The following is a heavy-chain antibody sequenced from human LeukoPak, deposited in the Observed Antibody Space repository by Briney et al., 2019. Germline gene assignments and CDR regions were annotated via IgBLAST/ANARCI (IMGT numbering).Heavy chain of an antibody. CDR3: ARGRAQYQLLRFDY. Sequence: SAKVSCKASGGTFSSYAISWVRQAPGQGLEWMGGIIPIFGTANYAQKFQGRVTITADESTSTAYMELSSLRSEDTAVYYCARGRAQYQLLRFDYWGQGTLVTVSS. D-gene: IGHD2-2*01. CDR1: GGTFSSYA. J-gene: IGHJ4*02. CDR2: IIPIFGTA. V-gene: IGHV1-69*13.